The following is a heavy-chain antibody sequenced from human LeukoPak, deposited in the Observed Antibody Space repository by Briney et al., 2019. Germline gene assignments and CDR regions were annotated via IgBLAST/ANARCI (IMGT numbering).Heavy chain of an antibody. V-gene: IGHV4-30-2*02. CDR2: IFDSGST. CDR3: ARGLRYFDWQR. D-gene: IGHD3-9*01. J-gene: IGHJ4*02. CDR1: GGSISSGGYS. Sequence: RPSETLSLTCAVSGGSISSGGYSWSWIRQPPGKGLEWIGYIFDSGSTYYSPSLKSRVTISVERSRNQFSLQLSSVTAADTAVYYCARGLRYFDWQRWGQGTLVTVSS.